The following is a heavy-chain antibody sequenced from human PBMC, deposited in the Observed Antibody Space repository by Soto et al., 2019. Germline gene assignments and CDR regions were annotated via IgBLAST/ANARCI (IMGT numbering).Heavy chain of an antibody. Sequence: SETLSLTCTVSGGSISSYYWSWIRQPPGKGLEWIGYIYYSGSTNYNPSLKCRVTISVDTSKNQFSLKLSSVTAADTAVYYCARDGISGSYPDYWGQGTLVTVSS. CDR3: ARDGISGSYPDY. V-gene: IGHV4-59*01. D-gene: IGHD1-26*01. J-gene: IGHJ4*02. CDR2: IYYSGST. CDR1: GGSISSYY.